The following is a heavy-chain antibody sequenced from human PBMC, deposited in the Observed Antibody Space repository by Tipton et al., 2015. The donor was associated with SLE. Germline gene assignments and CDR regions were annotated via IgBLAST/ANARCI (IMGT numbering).Heavy chain of an antibody. CDR3: ARHLGIAAAQGAFDI. J-gene: IGHJ3*02. CDR2: IYYSGST. Sequence: TLSLTCDVTGLSISSSYYWGWIRQPPGKGLEWIGSIYYSGSTYYNPSLKSRVTISVDTSKNQFSLKLSSVTAADTAVYYCARHLGIAAAQGAFDIWGQGTMVTVSS. V-gene: IGHV4-38-2*01. D-gene: IGHD6-13*01. CDR1: GLSISSSYY.